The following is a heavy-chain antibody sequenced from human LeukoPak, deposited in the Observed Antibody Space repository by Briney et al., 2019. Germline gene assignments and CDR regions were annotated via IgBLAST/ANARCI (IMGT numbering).Heavy chain of an antibody. CDR3: AFGGDGGNTDY. J-gene: IGHJ4*02. CDR2: ISSSSSTI. V-gene: IGHV3-48*04. Sequence: GGSLRLSCAASGFTFSSYSMNWVRQAPGKGLEWVSYISSSSSTIYYADSVKGRFTISRDSAKNSLYLQMNSLRAEDTAVYYCAFGGDGGNTDYWGQGTLVTVSS. CDR1: GFTFSSYS. D-gene: IGHD4-23*01.